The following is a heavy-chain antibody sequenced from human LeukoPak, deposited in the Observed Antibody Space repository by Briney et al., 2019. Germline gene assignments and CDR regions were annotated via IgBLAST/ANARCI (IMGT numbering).Heavy chain of an antibody. Sequence: GGSLRLPCTGFGFTFPDYAVSWVRQAPGKGLECIGFIRSKVYGGTTEYAESVKGRFIISRDATKSIAYLQMNSLKTEDIAVYYCTRYPYYFDSSSYYRHAFDIWGQGTMVAVSS. CDR3: TRYPYYFDSSSYYRHAFDI. CDR2: IRSKVYGGTT. CDR1: GFTFPDYA. V-gene: IGHV3-49*04. J-gene: IGHJ3*02. D-gene: IGHD3-22*01.